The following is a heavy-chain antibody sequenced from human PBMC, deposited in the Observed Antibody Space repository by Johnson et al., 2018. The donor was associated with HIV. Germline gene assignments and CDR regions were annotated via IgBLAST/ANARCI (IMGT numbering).Heavy chain of an antibody. CDR2: IWYDGSNK. CDR1: GFTFSTYG. Sequence: VQLVESGGGVVQPGRSLRLSCVASGFTFSTYGMHWVRQAPGKGLEWVAVIWYDGSNKYYADSVKGRLTISRDNSKNTLYLQMNSLRAEDTAVYYCARSFRDYEEDTFDIWGQGTMVTVSS. V-gene: IGHV3-33*01. D-gene: IGHD4-17*01. J-gene: IGHJ3*02. CDR3: ARSFRDYEEDTFDI.